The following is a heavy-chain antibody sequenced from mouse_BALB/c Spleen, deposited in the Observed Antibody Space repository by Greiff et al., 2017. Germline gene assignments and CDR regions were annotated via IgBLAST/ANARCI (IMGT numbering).Heavy chain of an antibody. J-gene: IGHJ1*01. D-gene: IGHD1-1*01. CDR2: INPSNGRT. V-gene: IGHV1S81*02. Sequence: VQLQQPGAELVKPGASVKLSCKASGYTFTSYWMHWVKQRPGQGLEWIGEINPSNGRTNYNEKFKSKATLTVDKSSSTAYMQLSSLTSEDSAVYYCARGVARYFDVWGAGTTVTVSS. CDR3: ARGVARYFDV. CDR1: GYTFTSYW.